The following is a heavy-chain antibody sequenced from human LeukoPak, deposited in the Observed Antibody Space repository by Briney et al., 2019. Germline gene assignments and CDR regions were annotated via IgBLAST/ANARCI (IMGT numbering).Heavy chain of an antibody. CDR2: IYHSGST. CDR1: GGSISSGGYS. J-gene: IGHJ6*03. V-gene: IGHV4-30-2*01. Sequence: SQTLSLTCAVSGGSISSGGYSWSWIRQPPGKGLEWIGYIYHSGSTYYNPSLKSRVTISVDTSKNQFSLKLSSVTAADTAVYYCARGITIFGVVTYYYYMDVWGKGTTVTVSS. D-gene: IGHD3-3*01. CDR3: ARGITIFGVVTYYYYMDV.